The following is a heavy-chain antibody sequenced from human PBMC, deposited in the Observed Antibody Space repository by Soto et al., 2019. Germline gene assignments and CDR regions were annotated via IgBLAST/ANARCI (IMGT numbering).Heavy chain of an antibody. CDR3: ARESYGDHYFDY. D-gene: IGHD4-17*01. J-gene: IGHJ4*02. V-gene: IGHV3-30-3*01. CDR2: ISYDGSNK. Sequence: PGGSLRLSCAASGFTFSSYAMHWVRRAPGKGLEWVAVISYDGSNKYYADSVKGRFTISRDNSKSTLYLQMNSLRDEDTAVYYCARESYGDHYFDYWGQETLVTVSS. CDR1: GFTFSSYA.